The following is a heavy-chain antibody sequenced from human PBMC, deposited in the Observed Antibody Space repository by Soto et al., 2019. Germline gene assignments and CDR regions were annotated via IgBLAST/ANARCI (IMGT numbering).Heavy chain of an antibody. D-gene: IGHD3-3*01. CDR1: GGSISSSSYY. J-gene: IGHJ6*02. Sequence: SETLSLTCTVSGGSISSSSYYWGWIRQPPGKGLEWIGSIYYSGSTYYNPSLKSRVTISVDTSKNQFSLKLSSVTAADTAVYYCARSGKFLEREEPYYYYGMDVCGQGTTVTVSS. V-gene: IGHV4-39*01. CDR3: ARSGKFLEREEPYYYYGMDV. CDR2: IYYSGST.